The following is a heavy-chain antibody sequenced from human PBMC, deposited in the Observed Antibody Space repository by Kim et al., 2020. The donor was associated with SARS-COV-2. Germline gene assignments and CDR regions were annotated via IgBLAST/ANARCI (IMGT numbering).Heavy chain of an antibody. V-gene: IGHV3-15*01. CDR1: GFTFSNAW. D-gene: IGHD5-12*01. J-gene: IGHJ4*02. CDR3: TGPLVATIGVGGY. CDR2: IKSKTDGGTT. Sequence: GGSLGLSCAASGFTFSNAWMSWVRQAPGKGLEWVGRIKSKTDGGTTDYAAPVKGRFTISRDDSKNTLYLQMNSLKTEDTAVYYCTGPLVATIGVGGYWGQGTLVTVSS.